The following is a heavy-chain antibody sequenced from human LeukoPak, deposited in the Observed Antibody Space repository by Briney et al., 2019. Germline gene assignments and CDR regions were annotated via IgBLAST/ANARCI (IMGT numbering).Heavy chain of an antibody. Sequence: PGGSLRLSCAASGFTVSSNYMTWVRQAPGKGLEWVSVIYSGGGTYYADPVKGRFTISRDNSKNTLYLQMNSLRAEDTAVYYCAGTGSGSYWSFDIWGQGTMVTVSS. D-gene: IGHD3-10*01. CDR1: GFTVSSNY. V-gene: IGHV3-53*01. CDR3: AGTGSGSYWSFDI. J-gene: IGHJ3*02. CDR2: IYSGGGT.